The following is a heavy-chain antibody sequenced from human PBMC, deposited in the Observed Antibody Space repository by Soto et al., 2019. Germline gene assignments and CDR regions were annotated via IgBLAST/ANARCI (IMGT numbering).Heavy chain of an antibody. CDR2: TYFRSKWYN. J-gene: IGHJ5*02. CDR3: AKGDDLGPKTGYAFDP. V-gene: IGHV6-1*01. CDR1: GDSVSSNTAS. D-gene: IGHD5-12*01. Sequence: PSQTLSLPCAISGDSVSSNTASWNWIRQSPSRGLEWLGRTYFRSKWYNDYAVSVKSRIIINPDTSNNQFSLQLNSVTPEDTAVYFCAKGDDLGPKTGYAFDPWGQG.